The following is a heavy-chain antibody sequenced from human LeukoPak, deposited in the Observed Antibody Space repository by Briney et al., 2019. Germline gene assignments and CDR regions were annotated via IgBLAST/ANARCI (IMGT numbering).Heavy chain of an antibody. CDR3: ARDPLSIEAPDAFNV. J-gene: IGHJ3*01. V-gene: IGHV1-69*13. CDR1: GGSFTTYS. D-gene: IGHD5-12*01. Sequence: SVKVSCKASGGSFTTYSINWVRQAPGQGLEWMGGIIPLFGSTNFAPRFQGRLTITADESTNTVYMEMSSLRYDDTAVYYCARDPLSIEAPDAFNVWGQGTVVIVSS. CDR2: IIPLFGST.